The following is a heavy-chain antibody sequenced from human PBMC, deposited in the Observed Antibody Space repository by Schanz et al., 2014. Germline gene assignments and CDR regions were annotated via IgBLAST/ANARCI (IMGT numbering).Heavy chain of an antibody. V-gene: IGHV3-9*01. J-gene: IGHJ6*02. CDR1: GFTFDDFA. CDR2: ISGNSGNI. CDR3: AKDRQNRVNRVGYYYGMDV. Sequence: EARLVDSGGGLVQSGRSLRLSCAASGFTFDDFAMHWVRQGPGKGLEWVSGISGNSGNIGYADSVKGRFTISRDDAKNSLYLQMNSLRAEDTALYYCAKDRQNRVNRVGYYYGMDVWGQGTTVTVSS. D-gene: IGHD3-16*01.